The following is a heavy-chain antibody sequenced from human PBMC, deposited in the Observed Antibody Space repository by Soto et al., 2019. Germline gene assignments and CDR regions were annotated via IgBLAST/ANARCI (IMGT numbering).Heavy chain of an antibody. CDR2: IYYSGST. Sequence: SETLSLTCTVSGGSISSYYWSWIRQPPGKGLEWIGYIYYSGSTNYNPSPKSRATISLDTSKNQFSLKLSSVTAADTAVYYCARQGPASILNTWFDPWGQGTLVTVSS. CDR1: GGSISSYY. CDR3: ARQGPASILNTWFDP. D-gene: IGHD2-2*01. V-gene: IGHV4-59*01. J-gene: IGHJ5*02.